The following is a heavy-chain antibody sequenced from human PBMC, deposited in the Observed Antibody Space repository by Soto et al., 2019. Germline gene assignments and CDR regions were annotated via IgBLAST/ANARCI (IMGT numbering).Heavy chain of an antibody. D-gene: IGHD3-9*01. Sequence: GGSLRLCCAASGFTFTSYSMNWVRQAPGKGLEWVSYIRGTTHYADSVKGRFTISRDNARSSLYLQMNSLRADDTAVYYCARDDWFAFDIWGQGTMVTVSS. CDR1: GFTFTSYS. V-gene: IGHV3-48*01. CDR3: ARDDWFAFDI. J-gene: IGHJ3*02. CDR2: IRGTT.